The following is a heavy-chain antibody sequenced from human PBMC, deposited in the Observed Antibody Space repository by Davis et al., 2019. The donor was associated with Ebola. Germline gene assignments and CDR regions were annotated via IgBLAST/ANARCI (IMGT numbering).Heavy chain of an antibody. D-gene: IGHD3-3*01. CDR2: IYYSGST. CDR3: ARQGYDFWSGYYEYNWLDP. Sequence: GSLRLSCAASGFTFSSYSMNWVRQAPGKGLEWIGYIYYSGSTNYNPSLKSRVTISVDTSKNQFSLKLSSVTAADTAVYYCARQGYDFWSGYYEYNWLDPWGQGTLVTVSS. J-gene: IGHJ5*02. V-gene: IGHV4-59*08. CDR1: GFTFSSYS.